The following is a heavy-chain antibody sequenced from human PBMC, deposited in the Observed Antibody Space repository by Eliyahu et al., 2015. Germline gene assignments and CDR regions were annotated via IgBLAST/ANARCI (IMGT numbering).Heavy chain of an antibody. CDR1: GGSISTGTYY. Sequence: QVQLQXSGPGLVXPSQTLSXXXTVXGGSISTGTYYWNWIRHRPGKGLELIGYMYYSGNTHYNPSLKSRVTISFDASKNQFSLNLSSLTAADTAVYYCARGSGTFLFDSWGQGTLVNVAS. J-gene: IGHJ4*02. V-gene: IGHV4-31*03. D-gene: IGHD1-26*01. CDR2: MYYSGNT. CDR3: ARGSGTFLFDS.